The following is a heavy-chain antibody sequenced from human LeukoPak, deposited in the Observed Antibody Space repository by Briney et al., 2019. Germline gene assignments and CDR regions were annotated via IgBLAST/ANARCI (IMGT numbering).Heavy chain of an antibody. CDR2: IRSKAYGETA. Sequence: GGSLRLSCTASGFTFGDYAMSWIRQAPGKGLEWVGFIRSKAYGETADYAASVKGRFTISRDDSKAIAYLQMNSLKTEDTAVYYCTRAYDFWSGSDYYFDYWGQGTLVTVSS. CDR3: TRAYDFWSGSDYYFDY. D-gene: IGHD3-3*01. J-gene: IGHJ4*02. V-gene: IGHV3-49*03. CDR1: GFTFGDYA.